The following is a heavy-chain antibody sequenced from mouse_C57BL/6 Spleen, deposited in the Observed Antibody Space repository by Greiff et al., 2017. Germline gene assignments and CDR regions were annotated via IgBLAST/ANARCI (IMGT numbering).Heavy chain of an antibody. J-gene: IGHJ3*01. CDR3: ARAGNWDGTWFAY. Sequence: QVQLQQSGAELVKPGASVKISCKASGYAFSGYWMNWVKQRPGKGLEWIGQIYPGDGDTNYNGKFKGKATLTADKSSSTAYMQLSSLTSEDSAVYFCARAGNWDGTWFAYWGQGTLVTVSA. V-gene: IGHV1-80*01. CDR2: IYPGDGDT. D-gene: IGHD4-1*01. CDR1: GYAFSGYW.